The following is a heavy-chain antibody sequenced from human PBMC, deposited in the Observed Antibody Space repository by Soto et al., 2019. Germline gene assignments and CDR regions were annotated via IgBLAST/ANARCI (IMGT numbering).Heavy chain of an antibody. V-gene: IGHV4-39*01. J-gene: IGHJ4*02. CDR3: ARLEYGDRGYFEF. CDR2: IFYSGSA. D-gene: IGHD4-17*01. Sequence: SETLSLSCSVSGGSISNPIYYWAWIRQPPGKGLEWIGSIFYSGSAYYNPSLKSRVTMSVDTSQNQFSLKLSSVTAADTAVYYCARLEYGDRGYFEFWGQGALVTVSS. CDR1: GGSISNPIYY.